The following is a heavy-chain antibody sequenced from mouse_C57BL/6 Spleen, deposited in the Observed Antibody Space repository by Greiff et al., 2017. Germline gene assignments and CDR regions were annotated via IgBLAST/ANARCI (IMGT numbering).Heavy chain of an antibody. CDR2: INPNNGGT. V-gene: IGHV1-26*01. CDR3: ARFQYDSSIDY. J-gene: IGHJ2*01. Sequence: VQLQQSGPELVKPGASVKLSCKASGYTFTDYYMHWVKQSHGQSLEWIGDINPNNGGTSYNQKFKGKATLTVDKSSSTAYMELRSLTSEDSAVYYCARFQYDSSIDYWGQGTTLTVSS. CDR1: GYTFTDYY. D-gene: IGHD1-1*01.